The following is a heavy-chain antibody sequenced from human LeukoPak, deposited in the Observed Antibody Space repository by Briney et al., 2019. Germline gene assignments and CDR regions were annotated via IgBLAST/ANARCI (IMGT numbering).Heavy chain of an antibody. J-gene: IGHJ4*02. V-gene: IGHV4-34*01. CDR2: INHSGST. CDR1: GGSFSGYY. D-gene: IGHD1-26*01. CDR3: APRRSGAMAAFDY. Sequence: SETQSLTCAVYGGSFSGYYWSWIRQPPGKGLEWIGEINHSGSTNYNPSLKSRVTISVDTSKNQFSLKLSSVTAADTAVYYCAPRRSGAMAAFDYWGQGTLVTVSS.